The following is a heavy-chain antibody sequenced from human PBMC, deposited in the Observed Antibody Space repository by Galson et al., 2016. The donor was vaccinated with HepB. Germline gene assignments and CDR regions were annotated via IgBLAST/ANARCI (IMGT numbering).Heavy chain of an antibody. CDR2: IRSGSDAI. V-gene: IGHV3-48*02. CDR3: ARSSWSSGCWCSNDY. Sequence: SLRLSCAASGFTFSSYGMHWVRQAPGKGLEWVSYIRSGSDAIYYADSVKGRFTMSRDNVKNSLYLQMNSLRDEDTAVYYCARSSWSSGCWCSNDYWGQGTLVTVSS. J-gene: IGHJ4*02. CDR1: GFTFSSYG. D-gene: IGHD6-19*01.